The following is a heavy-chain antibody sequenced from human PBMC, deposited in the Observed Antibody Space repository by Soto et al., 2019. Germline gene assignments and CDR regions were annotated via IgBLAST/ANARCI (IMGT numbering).Heavy chain of an antibody. Sequence: SETLSLTCTVSGGSISSSSYYWGWIRQPPGKGLEWIGSIYYSGSTYYNPSLESRVTMSVDTSKNQFSLKLSSVTAADTAVYYCARHPKYDSFTGYQYYFDCWGQGSLVTVSS. CDR2: IYYSGST. V-gene: IGHV4-39*01. D-gene: IGHD3-9*01. CDR1: GGSISSSSYY. J-gene: IGHJ4*02. CDR3: ARHPKYDSFTGYQYYFDC.